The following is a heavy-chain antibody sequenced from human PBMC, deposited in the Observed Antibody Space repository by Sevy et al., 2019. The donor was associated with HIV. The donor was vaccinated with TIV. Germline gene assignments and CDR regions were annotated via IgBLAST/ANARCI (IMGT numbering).Heavy chain of an antibody. CDR2: INPNSGGT. CDR3: ARDLLANVLRYFDWSQRFDP. Sequence: ASVKVSCKASGYTFTGYYMHWVRQAPGQGLEWMGWINPNSGGTNYAQKFQGRVTMTRDTSISTAYMELSRLRSDDTAVYYCARDLLANVLRYFDWSQRFDPWGQRTLVTVSS. D-gene: IGHD3-9*01. J-gene: IGHJ5*02. V-gene: IGHV1-2*02. CDR1: GYTFTGYY.